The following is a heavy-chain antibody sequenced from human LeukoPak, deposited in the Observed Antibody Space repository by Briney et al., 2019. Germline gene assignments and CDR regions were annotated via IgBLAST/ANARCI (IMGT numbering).Heavy chain of an antibody. Sequence: GGSLRLSCAASGFTFSGYAMSWLRQAPAEGLEWISDISAGGGSTYYADSVKGRFTISRDNSKNTVYLQMNSLRAEDTAVYYCAKETNNILTGYYTFDYWGQGILVTVSS. CDR2: ISAGGGST. CDR1: GFTFSGYA. V-gene: IGHV3-23*01. J-gene: IGHJ4*02. CDR3: AKETNNILTGYYTFDY. D-gene: IGHD3-9*01.